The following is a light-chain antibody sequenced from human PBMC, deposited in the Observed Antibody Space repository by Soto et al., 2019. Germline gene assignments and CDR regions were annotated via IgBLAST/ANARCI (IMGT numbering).Light chain of an antibody. V-gene: IGKV1-33*01. CDR2: DAS. J-gene: IGKJ3*01. CDR1: QDISNY. CDR3: QQYGNLLFT. Sequence: DIQMTQSPSSLSASVGDRVIITCQTSQDISNYLNWYQQKPGKAPKLLIYDASNLETGVPSRFSGSGSGTDFTFTISSLHPEDIALYYCQQYGNLLFTFGPGTKVDMK.